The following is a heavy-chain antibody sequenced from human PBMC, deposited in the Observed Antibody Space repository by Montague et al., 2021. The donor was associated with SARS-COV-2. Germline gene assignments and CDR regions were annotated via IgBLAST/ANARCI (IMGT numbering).Heavy chain of an antibody. D-gene: IGHD2-8*01. CDR3: ATFKYCTTSTCAVEPHYYYYSGMDV. Sequence: SRRLSCAASGFGFSRYWMTWVRQAPGKGLEWMANINQDGGEKYYVDSVKGRFTVSRDNAKNSLYLQLNSLRDEDTAVYYCATFKYCTTSTCAVEPHYYYYSGMDVWGQGTTVTVSS. CDR2: INQDGGEK. CDR1: GFGFSRYW. J-gene: IGHJ6*02. V-gene: IGHV3-7*01.